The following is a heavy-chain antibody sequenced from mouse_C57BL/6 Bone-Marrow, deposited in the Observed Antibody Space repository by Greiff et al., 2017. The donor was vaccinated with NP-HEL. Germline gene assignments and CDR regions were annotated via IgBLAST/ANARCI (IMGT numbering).Heavy chain of an antibody. J-gene: IGHJ2*01. CDR2: ILPGSGNT. V-gene: IGHV1-9*01. CDR1: GYTFTGNW. CDR3: ARDYYGSSYFDY. D-gene: IGHD1-1*01. Sequence: QVHVKQSGAELMKPGASVKLSCKATGYTFTGNWIEWVKQRPGHGLEWIGEILPGSGNTYYNERFKGKATFTADTSSNTAYMQLSSLTTEDSAIYYGARDYYGSSYFDYWGQGTTLTVSS.